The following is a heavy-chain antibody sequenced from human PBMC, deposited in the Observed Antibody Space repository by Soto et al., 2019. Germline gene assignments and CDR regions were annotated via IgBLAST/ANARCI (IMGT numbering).Heavy chain of an antibody. CDR3: ASARAVRRPLQWIDD. J-gene: IGHJ4*02. V-gene: IGHV1-69*02. CDR2: IIPILGIA. CDR1: GGTFSSYT. D-gene: IGHD3-10*01. Sequence: SVKVSCKASGGTFSSYTISWVRQAPGQGLEWMGRIIPILGIANYAQKFQGRVTITADKSTSTAYMELSSLRSEDTAVYYCASARAVRRPLQWIDDRSQGTLVTVSS.